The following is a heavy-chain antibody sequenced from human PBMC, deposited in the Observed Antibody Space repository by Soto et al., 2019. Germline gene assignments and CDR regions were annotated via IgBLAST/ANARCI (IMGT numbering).Heavy chain of an antibody. CDR2: ITSSGSFI. Sequence: GGSLRLSCAASGFTFSNSTMNWVRQAPGKGLEWVACITSSGSFIYYANSMKGRLTISRDDAKKSLYLQMNGLRAEDTAVYYCARVPAASDRTAFYYVSKFFYFDYWGRGTQVTVSS. CDR3: ARVPAASDRTAFYYVSKFFYFDY. V-gene: IGHV3-21*01. CDR1: GFTFSNST. J-gene: IGHJ4*02. D-gene: IGHD3-22*01.